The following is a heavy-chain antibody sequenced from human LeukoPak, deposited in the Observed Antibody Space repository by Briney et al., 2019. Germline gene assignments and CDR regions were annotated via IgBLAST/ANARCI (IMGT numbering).Heavy chain of an antibody. J-gene: IGHJ6*02. Sequence: GGSLRLSCAASGFTFSRYWMSWVRQAPGKGLEWVANIKQDGSEKCYVDSVKGRFTISRDNAKNSLYLQMNSLRAEDTAVYYCAREPPPSIYCSGGSCYSDYYGMDVWGQGTTVNVSS. D-gene: IGHD2-15*01. CDR3: AREPPPSIYCSGGSCYSDYYGMDV. CDR1: GFTFSRYW. V-gene: IGHV3-7*01. CDR2: IKQDGSEK.